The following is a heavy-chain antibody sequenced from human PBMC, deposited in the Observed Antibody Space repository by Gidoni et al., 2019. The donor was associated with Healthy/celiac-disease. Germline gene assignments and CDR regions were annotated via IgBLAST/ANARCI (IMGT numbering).Heavy chain of an antibody. V-gene: IGHV3-30*04. J-gene: IGHJ4*02. CDR1: GFTFSSYA. Sequence: QVQLVESGGGVVQPGRSLRLSCAASGFTFSSYAMHWVRQAPGKGLEWVAVITYDGSNKYYADSVKGRFTISRDNSKNTLYLQMNSLRAEDTAVYYCASTGRYFDWLLDYWGQGTLVTVSS. D-gene: IGHD3-9*01. CDR3: ASTGRYFDWLLDY. CDR2: ITYDGSNK.